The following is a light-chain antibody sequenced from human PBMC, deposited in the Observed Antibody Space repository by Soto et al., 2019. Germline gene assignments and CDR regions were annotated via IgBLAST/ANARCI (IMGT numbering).Light chain of an antibody. Sequence: DIVLTQSPLSLPVTPEEPASSSSRSSQILLHNNGYNYLDWYLRKPGQSPQLLIYLGSNRSSGVPDRFSGSGSGTDFTLKINRVEAEDVGVYYCMQALQTLTFGQGTRLEIK. CDR1: QILLHNNGYNY. CDR2: LGS. CDR3: MQALQTLT. V-gene: IGKV2-28*01. J-gene: IGKJ5*01.